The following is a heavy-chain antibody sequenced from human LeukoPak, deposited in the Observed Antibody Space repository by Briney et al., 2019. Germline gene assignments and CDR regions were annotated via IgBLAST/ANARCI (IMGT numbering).Heavy chain of an antibody. V-gene: IGHV3-48*03. J-gene: IGHJ4*02. CDR3: VRGQGTWEYDF. CDR1: GFIFSSYE. D-gene: IGHD1-1*01. CDR2: INSGGSSI. Sequence: PGGSLRLSCAASGFIFSSYEMNWVRQAPGKGLEGVSYINSGGSSIYYAVSVRGRFTISRDNAKNSLYLQMNTLRAEDTAVYYCVRGQGTWEYDFWGQGTLVTVSS.